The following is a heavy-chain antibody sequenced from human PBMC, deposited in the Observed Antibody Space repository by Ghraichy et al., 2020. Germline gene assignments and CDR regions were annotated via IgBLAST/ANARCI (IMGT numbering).Heavy chain of an antibody. Sequence: GGSLRLSCAGSGFTFSDYAMAWVRQAPGKGLEWVSRLSGGGDYTYYADSVKGRFTVSRDNAKNTVYLQMNSLRSEDTAVYYCVKSDCGSHGCKLLAYWAQGTLVTVSS. CDR1: GFTFSDYA. CDR3: VKSDCGSHGCKLLAY. J-gene: IGHJ4*02. CDR2: LSGGGDYT. V-gene: IGHV3-23*01. D-gene: IGHD2-2*01.